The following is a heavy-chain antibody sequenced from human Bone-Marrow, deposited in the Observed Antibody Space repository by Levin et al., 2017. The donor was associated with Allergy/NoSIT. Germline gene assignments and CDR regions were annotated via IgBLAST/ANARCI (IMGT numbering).Heavy chain of an antibody. CDR3: AGSGSNGWSPDY. Sequence: KYGESLKISCKDSGHSFTSDWIGWVRQTPGKGLEWMGIIYPRNSDTRYSPSFQGHVTISVDKTISTTFLEWRSLRASDTAIYYCAGSGSNGWSPDYWGQGTLVTVSS. CDR2: IYPRNSDT. D-gene: IGHD6-19*01. V-gene: IGHV5-51*01. CDR1: GHSFTSDW. J-gene: IGHJ4*02.